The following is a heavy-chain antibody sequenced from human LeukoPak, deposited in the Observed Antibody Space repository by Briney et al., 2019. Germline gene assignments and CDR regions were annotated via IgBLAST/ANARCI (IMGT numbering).Heavy chain of an antibody. CDR1: GFTFSSYS. Sequence: GGSLRLSCAASGFTFSSYSMYWVRRAPGKGMEWVSSISSSSSYIYYADSVKGRFTISRDNAKNSLYLQMNSLRAEDTAVYYCARDMDSSGYYRFGSFDYWGQGTLVTVSS. D-gene: IGHD3-22*01. J-gene: IGHJ4*02. CDR2: ISSSSSYI. CDR3: ARDMDSSGYYRFGSFDY. V-gene: IGHV3-21*01.